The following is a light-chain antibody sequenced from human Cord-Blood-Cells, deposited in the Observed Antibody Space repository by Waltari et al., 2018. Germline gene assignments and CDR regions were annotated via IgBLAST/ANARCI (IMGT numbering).Light chain of an antibody. CDR3: SSYTSSSTVV. J-gene: IGLJ2*01. V-gene: IGLV2-14*01. CDR2: DGS. Sequence: QSALTQPASVSGSPGQSITISCTGTSSDVGGYNYVPWYHQHPGKAPKLIIYDGSNRPSGVSNRFSGSKSGNTASLTISGLQAEDEADYYCSSYTSSSTVVFGGGTKLTVL. CDR1: SSDVGGYNY.